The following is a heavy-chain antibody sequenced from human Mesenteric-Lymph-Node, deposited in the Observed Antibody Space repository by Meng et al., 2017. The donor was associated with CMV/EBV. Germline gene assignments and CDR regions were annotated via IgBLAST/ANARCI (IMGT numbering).Heavy chain of an antibody. Sequence: GSLRLSCGVYGGSFSNYYWSWIRQPPGKGLEWIGRIYHSGSTYYSPSLKSRVTISLDTSKNHFSLKLSSVTAADTAVYFCARGQQLVTYYFDYWGQGTLVTVS. V-gene: IGHV4-34*01. J-gene: IGHJ4*02. CDR1: GGSFSNYY. CDR3: ARGQQLVTYYFDY. D-gene: IGHD6-13*01. CDR2: IYHSGST.